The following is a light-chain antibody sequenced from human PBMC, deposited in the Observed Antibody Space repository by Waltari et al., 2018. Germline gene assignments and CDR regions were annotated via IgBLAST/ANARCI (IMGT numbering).Light chain of an antibody. CDR1: QSISSW. J-gene: IGKJ1*01. Sequence: DIQMTQSTSTLSASVGDRATIPCRASQSISSWLAWYQQQPGQAPKLLIYKASSLESGVPSRFSGSGSGTEFTLTISSLQPDDFATYYGQQYNSYSRTFGQGTKVDIK. CDR2: KAS. CDR3: QQYNSYSRT. V-gene: IGKV1-5*03.